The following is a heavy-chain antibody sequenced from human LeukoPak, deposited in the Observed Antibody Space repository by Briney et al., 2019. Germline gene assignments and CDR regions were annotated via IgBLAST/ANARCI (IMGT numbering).Heavy chain of an antibody. CDR1: GGSFSGYY. CDR3: ARSPYYYYYYMDV. CDR2: INHSGST. V-gene: IGHV4-34*01. Sequence: SETLSLTCAVYGGSFSGYYWSWIRQPPGKGLEWIGEINHSGSTNYNPSLKSRVTISVDTSKNQFSLRLSSVTAADTAVYYCARSPYYYYYYMDVWGKGTTVTVSS. J-gene: IGHJ6*03.